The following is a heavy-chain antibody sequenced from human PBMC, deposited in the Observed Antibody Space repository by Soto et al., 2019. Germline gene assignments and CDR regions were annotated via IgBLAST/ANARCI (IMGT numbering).Heavy chain of an antibody. CDR3: TTDPVAYCSGGSCYPLDY. D-gene: IGHD2-15*01. V-gene: IGHV3-15*01. J-gene: IGHJ4*02. Sequence: LRLSCAASGFTFSNAWMSWVRQAPGKGLEWVGRIKSKTDGGTTDYAAPVKGRFTISRDDSKNTLYPQMNSLKTEDTAVYYCTTDPVAYCSGGSCYPLDYWGQGTLVTVSS. CDR2: IKSKTDGGTT. CDR1: GFTFSNAW.